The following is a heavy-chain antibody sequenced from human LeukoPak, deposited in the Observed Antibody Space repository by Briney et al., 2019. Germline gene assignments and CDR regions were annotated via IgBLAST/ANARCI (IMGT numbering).Heavy chain of an antibody. CDR3: ARDPLYGMDV. J-gene: IGHJ6*02. V-gene: IGHV4-39*07. CDR1: GGSISSTTCY. CDR2: IYYSGST. Sequence: SETLSLTCTVSGGSISSTTCYWGWIRQPPGKGLEWIGTIYYSGSTYYNPSLKSRVTISVDRSKNQFSLKLTSVTAADTAVYYCARDPLYGMDVWGQGTTVTVSS.